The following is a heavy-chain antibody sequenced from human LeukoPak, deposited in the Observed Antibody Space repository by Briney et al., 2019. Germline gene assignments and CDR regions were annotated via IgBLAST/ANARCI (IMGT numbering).Heavy chain of an antibody. CDR1: GFTFSSYS. D-gene: IGHD6-13*01. Sequence: GGSLRLSCAASGFTFSSYSMNWVRQAPGKGLEWVSSISSSSSYIYYADSVKGRFTISRDNAKNSLYLQMNSLRAEDTAVYYCARRAAAGPAFDYWGQGTLVTVS. J-gene: IGHJ4*02. V-gene: IGHV3-21*01. CDR2: ISSSSSYI. CDR3: ARRAAAGPAFDY.